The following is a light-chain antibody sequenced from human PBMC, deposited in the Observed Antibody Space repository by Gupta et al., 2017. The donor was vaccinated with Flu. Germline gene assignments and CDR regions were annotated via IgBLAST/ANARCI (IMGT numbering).Light chain of an antibody. CDR3: QQYGSSRS. J-gene: IGKJ3*01. CDR1: QSVSSSY. V-gene: IGKV3-20*01. Sequence: PGTLSLSPGERATLSCMASQSVSSSYLAWYQQKPGQAPRLLIYGASSRATGIPDRFSGSGSGTDFTLTISRLEPEDFAVYYCQQYGSSRSFGPGTKVDIK. CDR2: GAS.